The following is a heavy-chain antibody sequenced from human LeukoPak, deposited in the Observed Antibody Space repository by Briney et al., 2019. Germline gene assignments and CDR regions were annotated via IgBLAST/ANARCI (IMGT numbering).Heavy chain of an antibody. D-gene: IGHD3-16*01. CDR1: GFTFSSYG. CDR2: IWYDGSNE. Sequence: PGRSLRLSCAASGFTFSSYGMHWVRQAPGKGLEWVALIWYDGSNEYFVDSVRGRFTISRDNSKNTLYLQMNSLRAEDTAVYYCAKGLYDYVSSLDYWGQGTLVTVSS. CDR3: AKGLYDYVSSLDY. J-gene: IGHJ4*02. V-gene: IGHV3-33*06.